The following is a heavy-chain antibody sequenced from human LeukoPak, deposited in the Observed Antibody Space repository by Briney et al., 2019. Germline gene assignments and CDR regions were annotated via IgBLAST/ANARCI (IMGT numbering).Heavy chain of an antibody. J-gene: IGHJ6*03. CDR3: ANGNRCTSPNCLGYYYFYMDV. V-gene: IGHV3-23*01. D-gene: IGHD2-8*01. CDR2: FSGSGGTT. Sequence: PGGSLRLPCAASGFTFSSYAMNWVRQAPGRGLEWVSGFSGSGGTTYYADSVKGRFTISRDNSKNTLYLQMNRLRAEDTAVYYCANGNRCTSPNCLGYYYFYMDVWGKGTTVTVSS. CDR1: GFTFSSYA.